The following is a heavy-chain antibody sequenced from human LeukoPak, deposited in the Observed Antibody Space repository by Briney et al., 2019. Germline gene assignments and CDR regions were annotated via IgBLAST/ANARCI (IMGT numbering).Heavy chain of an antibody. J-gene: IGHJ4*02. CDR1: GYTFTSYY. CDR3: ARDVGYCSGGSCYSAYFDY. CDR2: INPSGGST. D-gene: IGHD2-15*01. V-gene: IGHV1-46*01. Sequence: ASVKVSCKASGYTFTSYYMHWVRQAPGQGLEWMGIINPSGGSTSYAQKFQGRVTMTRDTSTSTVYMELSSLRSEDTAVYYCARDVGYCSGGSCYSAYFDYWGQGTLVTVSS.